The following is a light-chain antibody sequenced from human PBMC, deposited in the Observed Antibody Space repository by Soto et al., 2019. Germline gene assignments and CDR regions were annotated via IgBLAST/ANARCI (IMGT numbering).Light chain of an antibody. J-gene: IGKJ2*02. CDR2: GAS. Sequence: EIVMTQSPVTLSVSPGERATLSCRASQSISSNLAWYQQKPGQTPSLLLYGASTRATGIPARFSGSGSGTDFTLTISSRQSEDFAVYYCHQYNNWPPGTFGQGTKLEIK. CDR3: HQYNNWPPGT. CDR1: QSISSN. V-gene: IGKV3-15*01.